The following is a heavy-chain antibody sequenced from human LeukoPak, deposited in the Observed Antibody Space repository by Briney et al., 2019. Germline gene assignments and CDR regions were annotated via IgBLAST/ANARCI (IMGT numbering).Heavy chain of an antibody. CDR1: GGSISSSNYC. CDR3: ARLNLAAAGKGNDY. Sequence: PSETLSLTCTVSGGSISSSNYCWGWIRQPPGKGLEWIGNIYYSGSTYYNPSLKSRVTISVDRSKNQFSLKLSSVTAADTAVYYCARLNLAAAGKGNDYCGQGTLVTVSS. J-gene: IGHJ4*02. CDR2: IYYSGST. V-gene: IGHV4-39*07. D-gene: IGHD6-13*01.